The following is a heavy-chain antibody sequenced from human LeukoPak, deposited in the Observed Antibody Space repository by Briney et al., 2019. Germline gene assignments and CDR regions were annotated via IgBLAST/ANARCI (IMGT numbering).Heavy chain of an antibody. V-gene: IGHV3-7*01. J-gene: IGHJ4*02. CDR2: IKQDGSEK. CDR3: ARVRIAVAGNPFDY. Sequence: PGGSLRLSCAASGFTFSSYWMSWVRQAPGEGLEGVANIKQDGSEKYYVDSVKGRFTISGDNAKNSLYLQMKSLRAEDTAVYYCARVRIAVAGNPFDYWGQGTLVTVSS. D-gene: IGHD6-19*01. CDR1: GFTFSSYW.